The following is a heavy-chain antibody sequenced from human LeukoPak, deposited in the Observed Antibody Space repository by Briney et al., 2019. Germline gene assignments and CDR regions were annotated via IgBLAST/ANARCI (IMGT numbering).Heavy chain of an antibody. J-gene: IGHJ5*02. V-gene: IGHV4-30-2*01. Sequence: EPSETLSLTCAVSGGSISSSGYSWSWIRQPPGKGLEWIGYIHHTGSTYYNPSHKSRVTISVDRSKNQFSLKLSSVTAADTAIYFCARTPTYCGGDCYYFDPWGQGTLVTVSS. CDR2: IHHTGST. CDR3: ARTPTYCGGDCYYFDP. D-gene: IGHD2-21*02. CDR1: GGSISSSGYS.